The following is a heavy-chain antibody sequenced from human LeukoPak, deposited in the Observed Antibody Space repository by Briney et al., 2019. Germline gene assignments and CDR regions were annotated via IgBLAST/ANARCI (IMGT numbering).Heavy chain of an antibody. CDR1: GFIFCRYW. Sequence: PGGSLRLSCAASGFIFCRYWMSWIRQAPGKGLEWVANINQDGSENYYVDSVKGQFTISRDNVKNSLYLQMNSLRAEDTAVYYCARASAGIAVVGRFDPWGQGTLVTVSS. V-gene: IGHV3-7*01. J-gene: IGHJ5*02. CDR2: INQDGSEN. D-gene: IGHD6-19*01. CDR3: ARASAGIAVVGRFDP.